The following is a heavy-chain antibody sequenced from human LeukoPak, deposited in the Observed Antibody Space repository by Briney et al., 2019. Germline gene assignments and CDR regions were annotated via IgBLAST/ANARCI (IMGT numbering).Heavy chain of an antibody. D-gene: IGHD3-3*01. Sequence: GGSLRLSCAASGFTFSNAWMSWVRQAPGKGLEWVGRIKSKTDGGTTDYAAPVKGRFTISRDDSKNTLYLQMNSLKTEDTAVYYCTASYYDFWSGYYRIDYWGQGTLVTVSS. CDR3: TASYYDFWSGYYRIDY. CDR2: IKSKTDGGTT. J-gene: IGHJ4*02. CDR1: GFTFSNAW. V-gene: IGHV3-15*01.